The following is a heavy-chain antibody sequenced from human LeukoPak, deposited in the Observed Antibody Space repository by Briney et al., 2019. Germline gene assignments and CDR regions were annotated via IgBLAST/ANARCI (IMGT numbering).Heavy chain of an antibody. CDR3: ARDLPKWDLVAGGTMRDY. CDR2: ISVYNGNT. D-gene: IGHD1-26*01. CDR1: GYTFISYG. Sequence: GASVKVSCKASGYTFISYGISWVRQAPGQGLEWMGWISVYNGNTNYAQKFQGRVTMTTDTSTRTAYMDLRSLRSDDTAVYYCARDLPKWDLVAGGTMRDYWGQGTLVTVSS. V-gene: IGHV1-18*01. J-gene: IGHJ4*02.